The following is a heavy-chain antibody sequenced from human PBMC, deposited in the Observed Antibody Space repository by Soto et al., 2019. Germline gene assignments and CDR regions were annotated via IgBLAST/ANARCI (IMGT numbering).Heavy chain of an antibody. CDR1: GFTFSYYW. Sequence: EVQLLESGGGLVQPGESLRLSCAASGFTFSYYWMHWVRQAPGMGLVWVSRIHSDGSSTTYADSVKGRFTISRDNARNTQDLQMNSLRAEDTAVYYCARGDRGAFDLWGQGTVVTVSS. CDR2: IHSDGSST. J-gene: IGHJ3*01. D-gene: IGHD1-26*01. CDR3: ARGDRGAFDL. V-gene: IGHV3-74*01.